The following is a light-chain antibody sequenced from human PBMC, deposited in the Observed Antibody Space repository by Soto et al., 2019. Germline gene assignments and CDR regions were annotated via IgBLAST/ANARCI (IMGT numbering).Light chain of an antibody. CDR1: QSITRY. Sequence: DMQMTQSPSSLSASVGDRVTITCRASQSITRYLNWYQQKPGKAPELLMFAASNLESGVPSRFSGSGSETDFTLTISSLQPEDFATYFCQQTHSMPLTFGGGTKVVMK. CDR2: AAS. J-gene: IGKJ4*01. V-gene: IGKV1-39*01. CDR3: QQTHSMPLT.